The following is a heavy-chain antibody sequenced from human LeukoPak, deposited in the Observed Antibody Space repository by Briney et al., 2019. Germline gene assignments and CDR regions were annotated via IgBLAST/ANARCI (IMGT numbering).Heavy chain of an antibody. D-gene: IGHD2-2*01. CDR3: ARGVPAAIYAFDI. Sequence: SETLSLTCTVSGGSISSYYWSWIRQPPGKGLEWIGYIYYSGSTNYNPSLKSRVTISVDTSKNQFSLKLSSVTAADTAVYYCARGVPAAIYAFDIWGQGTMVTVSS. J-gene: IGHJ3*02. CDR1: GGSISSYY. V-gene: IGHV4-59*01. CDR2: IYYSGST.